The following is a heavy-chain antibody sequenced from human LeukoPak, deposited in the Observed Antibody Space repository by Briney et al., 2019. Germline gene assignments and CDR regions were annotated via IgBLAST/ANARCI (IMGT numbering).Heavy chain of an antibody. CDR1: GYTFTGYY. CDR2: INPNTGGT. Sequence: ASVKVSCKASGYTFTGYYMHWVRQAPGQGLEWMGWINPNTGGTKYAQKFQGRVTMTRDTSISTAYMELSRLRSEDTAVYYCARGEVPPHYFDSWGQGTLVTVSS. V-gene: IGHV1-2*02. CDR3: ARGEVPPHYFDS. J-gene: IGHJ4*02.